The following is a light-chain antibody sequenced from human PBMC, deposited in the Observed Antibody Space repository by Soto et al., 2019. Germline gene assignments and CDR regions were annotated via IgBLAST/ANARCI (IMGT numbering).Light chain of an antibody. V-gene: IGKV3-20*01. Sequence: EIVLTQSPGTLSLSPGEIATLSCRASQSVSNNYLAWYQQKPGQAPRLLIYGASNRATGIQDRFSGSGSGTDFILTIRRLENEDFAVYYCQQYGSSGTFGQGTKVDI. CDR2: GAS. CDR3: QQYGSSGT. CDR1: QSVSNNY. J-gene: IGKJ1*01.